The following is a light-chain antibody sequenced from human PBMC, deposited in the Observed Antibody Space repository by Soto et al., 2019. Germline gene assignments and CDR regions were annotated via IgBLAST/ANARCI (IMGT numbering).Light chain of an antibody. CDR3: QHYNNWPRT. CDR2: GAS. CDR1: QSVSSN. Sequence: EIVMTQSPATLSSPGERATLSCRASQSVSSNLAWYQQKPGQAPRLLIYGASTRATGIPARFSGSGSGTEFTLTISSLRSEDFAVYYCQHYNNWPRTFGQGSKVEIK. J-gene: IGKJ1*01. V-gene: IGKV3-15*01.